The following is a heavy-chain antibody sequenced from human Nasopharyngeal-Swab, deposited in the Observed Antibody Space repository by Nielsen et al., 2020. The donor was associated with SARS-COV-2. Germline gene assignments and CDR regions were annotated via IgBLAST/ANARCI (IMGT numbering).Heavy chain of an antibody. CDR3: ARDLEAAAAGTGYYYGMDV. D-gene: IGHD6-13*01. Sequence: GESLKISCAASAFTFSSYWMSWVRQAPGKGLEWVANIKQDGSEKYYVDSVKGRFTISRDNAKNSLYLQMNSLRAEDTAVYYCARDLEAAAAGTGYYYGMDVWGQGTTVTVSS. J-gene: IGHJ6*01. V-gene: IGHV3-7*01. CDR2: IKQDGSEK. CDR1: AFTFSSYW.